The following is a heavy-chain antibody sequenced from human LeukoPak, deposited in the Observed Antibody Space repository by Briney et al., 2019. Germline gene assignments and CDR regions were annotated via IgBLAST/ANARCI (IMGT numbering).Heavy chain of an antibody. Sequence: SETLSLTCTVSGGSISSSSYYWGWIRQPPGKGLKWIGYIYYSGSTSYSPSLRSRVTISVDTSKNQFSLKLSSVTAADTAVYYCAKETSQKGAHYMDVWGKGTTVTISS. CDR3: AKETSQKGAHYMDV. J-gene: IGHJ6*03. D-gene: IGHD3-16*01. CDR2: IYYSGST. V-gene: IGHV4-61*01. CDR1: GGSISSSSYY.